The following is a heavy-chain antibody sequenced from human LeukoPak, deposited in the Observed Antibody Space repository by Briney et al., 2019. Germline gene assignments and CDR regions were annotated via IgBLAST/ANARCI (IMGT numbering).Heavy chain of an antibody. D-gene: IGHD1-14*01. CDR2: INPSGGST. CDR3: ARSSGRSPNRDYMDV. V-gene: IGHV1-46*01. CDR1: GYTFTSYY. Sequence: GASVKVSCKASGYTFTSYYMHWVRQAPGQGLEWMGIINPSGGSTSYAQKFQGRVTMTRDTSTSTVYMELSSLRSEDTAVYCCARSSGRSPNRDYMDVWGKGTTVTISS. J-gene: IGHJ6*03.